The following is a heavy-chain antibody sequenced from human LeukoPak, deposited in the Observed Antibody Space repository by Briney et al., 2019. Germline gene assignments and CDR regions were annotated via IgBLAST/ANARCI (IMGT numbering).Heavy chain of an antibody. D-gene: IGHD3-9*01. J-gene: IGHJ6*02. CDR3: DRYGISIGVYPYYYGMDV. CDR1: GGSISSYY. Sequence: ASETLSLTCTVSGGSISSYYWSWIRQPAGKGLEWIGRIYTSGSTNYNPSLKSRVTMSVDTSKNQFSLKLSSVTAADTAVYYCDRYGISIGVYPYYYGMDVWGQGTTVTGSS. V-gene: IGHV4-4*07. CDR2: IYTSGST.